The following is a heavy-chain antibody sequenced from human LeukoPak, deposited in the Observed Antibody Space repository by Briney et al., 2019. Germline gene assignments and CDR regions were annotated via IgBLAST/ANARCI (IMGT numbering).Heavy chain of an antibody. J-gene: IGHJ4*02. CDR1: GYTFTSYY. CDR2: INPSGGST. CDR3: AALVEMATIPPLG. V-gene: IGHV1-46*01. Sequence: ASVKVSCKASGYTFTSYYIHWVRQAPGQGLEWMGIINPSGGSTSYAQKFQERVTITRDMSTSTAYMELSSLRSEDTAVYYCAALVEMATIPPLGWGQGTLVTVSS. D-gene: IGHD5-24*01.